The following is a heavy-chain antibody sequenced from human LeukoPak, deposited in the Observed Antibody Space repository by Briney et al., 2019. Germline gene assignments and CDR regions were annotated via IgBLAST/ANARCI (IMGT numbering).Heavy chain of an antibody. CDR2: IYHSGST. Sequence: PSETLSLTCAVSGCSISSRNWWSWVRPPPGKGLEWIGEIYHSGSTNYNPSLKSRVTISVDKSKNQYSLKLSSGTAADTAVYCCARLEAFDIWGQGTMVTGSS. CDR3: ARLEAFDI. D-gene: IGHD5-24*01. CDR1: GCSISSRNW. V-gene: IGHV4-4*01. J-gene: IGHJ3*02.